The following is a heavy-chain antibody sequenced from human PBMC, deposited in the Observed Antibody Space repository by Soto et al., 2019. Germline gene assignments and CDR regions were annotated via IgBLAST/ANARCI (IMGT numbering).Heavy chain of an antibody. CDR3: SRSVAPDYFDY. Sequence: QVQLVQSGAEVKKPGASVKVSCKASGYTFTSYAMHWVRQAPGQRLEWMGWINAGNGNTKYSQKFQGRVAITRDTSASTAYMELSSLRSEDTAAYYCSRSVAPDYFDYWGQGTLVTVSS. D-gene: IGHD2-15*01. CDR1: GYTFTSYA. J-gene: IGHJ4*02. V-gene: IGHV1-3*01. CDR2: INAGNGNT.